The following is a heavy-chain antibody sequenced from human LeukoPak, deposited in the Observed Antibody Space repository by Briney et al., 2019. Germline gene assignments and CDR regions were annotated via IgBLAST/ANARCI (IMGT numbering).Heavy chain of an antibody. CDR3: AKGGHNYDFWSGYYTGYWFDP. V-gene: IGHV4-4*02. Sequence: SGTLSLTCAVSGGSISSSNWWSWVRQPPGKGLEWIGEIYHSGSTNYNPSLKSRVTISVDTSKNQFSLKLSSVTAADTAVYYCAKGGHNYDFWSGYYTGYWFDPWGQGTLVTVSS. CDR2: IYHSGST. D-gene: IGHD3-3*01. J-gene: IGHJ5*02. CDR1: GGSISSSNW.